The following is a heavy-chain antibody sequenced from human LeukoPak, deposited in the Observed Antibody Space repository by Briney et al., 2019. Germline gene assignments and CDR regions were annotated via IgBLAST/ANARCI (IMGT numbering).Heavy chain of an antibody. CDR2: IIPIFGTA. V-gene: IGHV1-69*13. D-gene: IGHD3-3*01. Sequence: ASVKVSCKASGGTFSSYAISWVRQAPGQGLEWMGGIIPIFGTANYAQKFQGRVTITADESTSTAYMELSSLRSEDTAVYYCASARTADFWSGYYNWFDPWGQGTVVTVSS. J-gene: IGHJ5*02. CDR1: GGTFSSYA. CDR3: ASARTADFWSGYYNWFDP.